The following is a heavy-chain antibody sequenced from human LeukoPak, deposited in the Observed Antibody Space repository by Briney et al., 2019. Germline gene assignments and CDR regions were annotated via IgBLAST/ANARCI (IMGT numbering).Heavy chain of an antibody. J-gene: IGHJ3*02. CDR2: IIPIFGTA. CDR3: ARGTTVVNNAFDI. V-gene: IGHV1-69*13. D-gene: IGHD4-23*01. Sequence: SVKVSCKASGGTFSSYAISWVRQAPGQGLEWLGGIIPIFGTANYAQKFQGRVTITADESTSTAYMELSSLRSDDTAVYYCARGTTVVNNAFDIWGQGTMVTVSS. CDR1: GGTFSSYA.